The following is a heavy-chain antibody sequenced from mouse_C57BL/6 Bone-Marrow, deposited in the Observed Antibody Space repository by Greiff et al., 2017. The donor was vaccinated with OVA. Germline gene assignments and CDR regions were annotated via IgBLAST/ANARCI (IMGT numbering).Heavy chain of an antibody. D-gene: IGHD2-1*01. CDR3: AILDGTLGYFDV. J-gene: IGHJ1*03. Sequence: VQLQQPGAELVKPGASVKVSCKASGSTFPSYWMPWVKQRPGQGLEWIGRIHPPDSDTNYNQKFKGKATLTVDKSSSTAYMQLSSLTSEDSAVYYCAILDGTLGYFDVWGTGTTVTVSS. CDR2: IHPPDSDT. CDR1: GSTFPSYW. V-gene: IGHV1-74*01.